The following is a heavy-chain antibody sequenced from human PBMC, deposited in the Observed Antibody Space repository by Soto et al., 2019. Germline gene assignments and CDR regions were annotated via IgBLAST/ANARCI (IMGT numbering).Heavy chain of an antibody. CDR2: INPNSGGT. Sequence: QVQLVQSGAEVKKPGASVKVSCKASGYTFTGYYMHWVRQAPGQELEWMGWINPNSGGTNYAQKFQGWVTMTRDTSISTSYMELSRLRSDDTAVYYCASQLVPAAKAHGAFDIWGQGTMVTVSS. J-gene: IGHJ3*02. V-gene: IGHV1-2*04. CDR3: ASQLVPAAKAHGAFDI. D-gene: IGHD2-2*01. CDR1: GYTFTGYY.